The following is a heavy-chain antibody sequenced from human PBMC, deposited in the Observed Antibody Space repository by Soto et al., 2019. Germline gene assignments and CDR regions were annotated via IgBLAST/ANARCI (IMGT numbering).Heavy chain of an antibody. CDR2: ISSSSSTI. Sequence: GGSLRLSCAASGLPFSSYSMNWVRQAPGKGLEWVSYISSSSSTIYYADSVKGRFTISRDNAKNSLYLQMNSLRAEDTAVYYCARDWNPWGQGTLVTVSS. CDR1: GLPFSSYS. V-gene: IGHV3-48*01. CDR3: ARDWNP. D-gene: IGHD3-3*01. J-gene: IGHJ5*02.